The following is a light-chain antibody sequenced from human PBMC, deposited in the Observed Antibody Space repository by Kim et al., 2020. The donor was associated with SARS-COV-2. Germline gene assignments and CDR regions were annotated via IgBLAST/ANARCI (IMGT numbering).Light chain of an antibody. CDR2: REN. Sequence: ALGQTVRITCQGDTLRDYYATWYQQKPGQAPLLLIYRENDRPSGIPDRFSASTSGNTASLTITGTQAEDEADYYCNSLDSGGNHLVFGGGTQLTVL. J-gene: IGLJ3*02. CDR3: NSLDSGGNHLV. CDR1: TLRDYY. V-gene: IGLV3-19*01.